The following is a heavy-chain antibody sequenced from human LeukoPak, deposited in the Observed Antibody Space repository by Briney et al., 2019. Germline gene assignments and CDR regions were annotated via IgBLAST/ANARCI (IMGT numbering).Heavy chain of an antibody. CDR3: ARRKEHQLSDYFDF. CDR1: GGSISSNYY. D-gene: IGHD6-13*01. J-gene: IGHJ4*02. CDR2: MYYTGST. Sequence: PSETLSLTCTVSGGSISSNYYWAWIRQPPGKGLEWIGNMYYTGSTYYNPSLRSRVTISVDTSKNQFSLRLSSVTAADTAVYYCARRKEHQLSDYFDFWGQGTLVTVSA. V-gene: IGHV4-39*01.